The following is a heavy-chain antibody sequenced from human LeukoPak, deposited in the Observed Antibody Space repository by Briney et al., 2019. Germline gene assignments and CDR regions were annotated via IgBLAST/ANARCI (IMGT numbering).Heavy chain of an antibody. CDR2: ITGNSVNT. D-gene: IGHD6-19*01. CDR3: VKAASGGWYDTNFDY. Sequence: GGSLRLSCAASGFTFSIHAMNWVRQAPGKGLEWVSVITGNSVNTFYADSVKGRFTISRDNSKNTLYMYMNSLRAEDAAVYYCVKAASGGWYDTNFDYWGQGTLVTVSS. J-gene: IGHJ4*02. V-gene: IGHV3-23*01. CDR1: GFTFSIHA.